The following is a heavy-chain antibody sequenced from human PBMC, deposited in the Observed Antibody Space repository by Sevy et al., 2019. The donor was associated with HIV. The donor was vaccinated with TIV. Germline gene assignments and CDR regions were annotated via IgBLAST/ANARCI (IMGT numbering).Heavy chain of an antibody. D-gene: IGHD3-22*01. J-gene: IGHJ4*02. CDR2: INHSGST. CDR1: GGSISSYY. V-gene: IGHV4-34*01. Sequence: SETLSLTCSVSGGSISSYYWNWIRQPPGKGLEWIGEINHSGSTNYNPSLKSRVTISVDTSKNQFSLKLSSVTAADTAVYYCARGLFHYYDSSGYYFFDYWGQGTLVTVSS. CDR3: ARGLFHYYDSSGYYFFDY.